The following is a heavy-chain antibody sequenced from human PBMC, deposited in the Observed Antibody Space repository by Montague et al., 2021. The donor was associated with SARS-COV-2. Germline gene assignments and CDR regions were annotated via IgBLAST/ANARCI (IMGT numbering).Heavy chain of an antibody. CDR2: IYYSGST. V-gene: IGHV4-59*01. CDR1: GGSIRSYY. J-gene: IGHJ4*02. CDR3: ARDTRGWQPFDF. D-gene: IGHD6-19*01. Sequence: SETLSLTCTVSGGSIRSYYWSWIRQPPGKGLEWIGEIYYSGSTNYNPSLKSRVTISMDTSKSQFSLKLTSVTAADTAVYYCARDTRGWQPFDFWGQGTLVTVSS.